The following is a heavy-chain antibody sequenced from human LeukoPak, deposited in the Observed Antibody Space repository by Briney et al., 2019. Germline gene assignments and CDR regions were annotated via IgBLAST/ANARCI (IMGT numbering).Heavy chain of an antibody. CDR3: SRAVAGSVGWFDP. CDR2: IYYSGNT. CDR1: GGSISSSSYY. V-gene: IGHV4-39*07. D-gene: IGHD6-19*01. J-gene: IGHJ5*02. Sequence: SETLSLTCTVSGGSISSSSYYWAWIRQPPGTGLEWIGSIYYSGNTYYNPSLKSRVTISVDTSKNQFSLKLSSVTAADTAVYLCSRAVAGSVGWFDPWGQGTLVTVSS.